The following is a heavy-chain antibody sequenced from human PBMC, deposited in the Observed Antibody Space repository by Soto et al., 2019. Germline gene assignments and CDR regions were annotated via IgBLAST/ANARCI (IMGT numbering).Heavy chain of an antibody. Sequence: QVQLVQSGAEVKKPGSSVKVSCKASGGTFSRYAFSWVRQAPGQGLEWMGWIVPIYGTRGFAQKFQGRLTITADEPTRTAYMELSSLRSEDTAVYYCARDLDYYGSGSHYYYGMGVWGQGTTVTVSS. J-gene: IGHJ6*02. CDR1: GGTFSRYA. CDR3: ARDLDYYGSGSHYYYGMGV. D-gene: IGHD3-10*01. V-gene: IGHV1-69*01. CDR2: IVPIYGTR.